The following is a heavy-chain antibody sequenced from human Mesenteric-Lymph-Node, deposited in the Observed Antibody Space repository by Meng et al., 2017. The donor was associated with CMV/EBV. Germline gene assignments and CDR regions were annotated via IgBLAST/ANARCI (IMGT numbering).Heavy chain of an antibody. J-gene: IGHJ6*02. D-gene: IGHD3-3*01. V-gene: IGHV3-30-3*01. Sequence: GESLKISCAASGFTFSSYAMHWVRQAPGKGLEWVAVISYDGSNKYYADSVKGRFTISRDNSKNTLYLQMNSLRAEDTAVYYCARVTIFGVVTPNYYYGMDVWGQGTTVTVSS. CDR2: ISYDGSNK. CDR3: ARVTIFGVVTPNYYYGMDV. CDR1: GFTFSSYA.